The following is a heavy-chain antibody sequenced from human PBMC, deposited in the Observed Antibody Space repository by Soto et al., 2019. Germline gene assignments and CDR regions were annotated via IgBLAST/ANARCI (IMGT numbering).Heavy chain of an antibody. CDR2: IFWDDDK. CDR1: GFSFSTSGVG. V-gene: IGHV2-5*02. D-gene: IGHD6-13*01. CDR3: AHRAGYSSSWERAFDI. Sequence: ITLKESGPPLVNPTPTLTLTCTFSGFSFSTSGVGVGWIRQPPGKALDWLALIFWDDDKRYSPSLKSRLTITKDTSKNQVVLTMTNRDPGDTATYYCAHRAGYSSSWERAFDIGGQGAMVTVSS. J-gene: IGHJ3*02.